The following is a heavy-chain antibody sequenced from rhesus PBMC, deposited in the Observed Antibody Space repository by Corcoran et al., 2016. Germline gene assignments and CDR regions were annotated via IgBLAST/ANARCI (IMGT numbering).Heavy chain of an antibody. D-gene: IGHD6-25*01. V-gene: IGHV4-122*01. CDR1: GGSISSSYYY. Sequence: QVQLQESGPGLVKPSETLPLTCAVSGGSISSSYYYWSWNRQAPGKGLTWIGNISDGVYTSDNPSRESVVTIYRDTSRNQFSLKLSSVTAADTAVYYCAMGIAEAGTKDYWYFDIWGPGPPITISS. CDR2: ISDGVYT. CDR3: AMGIAEAGTKDYWYFDI. J-gene: IGHJ2*01.